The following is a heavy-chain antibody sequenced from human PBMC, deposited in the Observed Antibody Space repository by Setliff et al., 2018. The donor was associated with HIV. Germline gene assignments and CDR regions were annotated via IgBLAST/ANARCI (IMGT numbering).Heavy chain of an antibody. CDR1: GDPIFIGGYY. V-gene: IGHV4-31*03. Sequence: SETLSLTCTVSGDPIFIGGYYWSWIRQHPGGGLEWIGYIYHTGKTYYNPSLQSRIIMSLDMSQNQFSLKLSSVTAADTAVYYCAKEGNSVYNWLDPWGPGTLVTVSS. D-gene: IGHD1-26*01. CDR2: IYHTGKT. J-gene: IGHJ5*02. CDR3: AKEGNSVYNWLDP.